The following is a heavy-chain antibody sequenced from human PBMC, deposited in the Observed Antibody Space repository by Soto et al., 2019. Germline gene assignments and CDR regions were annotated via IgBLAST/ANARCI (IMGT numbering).Heavy chain of an antibody. CDR1: GFTFSSYA. Sequence: GGSLRLSCAASGFTFSSYAMSWVRQAPGKGLEWVSAISGSGGSTYYADSVKGRFTISRDNSKNTLYLQMNSLRAEDTAVYYCAKIFYGSGSYYRKTQIWHDPVGYWGQGTLVTVSS. V-gene: IGHV3-23*01. J-gene: IGHJ4*02. CDR3: AKIFYGSGSYYRKTQIWHDPVGY. CDR2: ISGSGGST. D-gene: IGHD3-10*01.